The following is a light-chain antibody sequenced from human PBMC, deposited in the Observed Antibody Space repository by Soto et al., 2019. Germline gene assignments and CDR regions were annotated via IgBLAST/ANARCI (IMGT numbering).Light chain of an antibody. CDR2: AAS. CDR3: QQLNNYPRT. V-gene: IGKV1-9*01. Sequence: DIQLTQSPSFLSASVGDRVTITCRASQGISSYLAWYQQKPGKAPKLLLHAASTLQSGVPSRFSGSGSGTEFPPTISLQQPEDFANYYCQQLNNYPRTFGPGTKVEI. CDR1: QGISSY. J-gene: IGKJ1*01.